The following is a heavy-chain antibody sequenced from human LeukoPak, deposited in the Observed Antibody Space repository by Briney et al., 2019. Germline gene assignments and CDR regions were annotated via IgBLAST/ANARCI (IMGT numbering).Heavy chain of an antibody. J-gene: IGHJ4*02. Sequence: ASVKVSCKASGYTFTGYYMHWVRQAPGQGLEWMGWINPNSGGTNYAQKFQGRVTMTRDTSISTAYMELSRLRSDDTAVYYCARVAPYDSSGYYYGYWGQGTLVTVSS. CDR1: GYTFTGYY. CDR3: ARVAPYDSSGYYYGY. CDR2: INPNSGGT. V-gene: IGHV1-2*02. D-gene: IGHD3-22*01.